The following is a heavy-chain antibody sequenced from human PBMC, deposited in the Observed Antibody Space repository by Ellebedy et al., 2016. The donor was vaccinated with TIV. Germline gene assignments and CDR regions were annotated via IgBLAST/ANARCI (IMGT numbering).Heavy chain of an antibody. V-gene: IGHV7-4-1*02. Sequence: AASVKVSCQGSGYSFNTNAMIWVRQAPGRGLEWMGWINTATGSPTYAQGFPGRFVFSLDTSVTTSYLKITSLEAEDTAVYFCARDFPAHGVCDNWGQGTLVTVSS. CDR2: INTATGSP. D-gene: IGHD5-24*01. CDR3: ARDFPAHGVCDN. J-gene: IGHJ4*02. CDR1: GYSFNTNA.